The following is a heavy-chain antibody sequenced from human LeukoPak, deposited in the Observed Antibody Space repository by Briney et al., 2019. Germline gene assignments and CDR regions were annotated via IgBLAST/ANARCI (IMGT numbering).Heavy chain of an antibody. J-gene: IGHJ3*02. Sequence: PGGSLRLSCAASGFTSSSYWMHWVRQVPGKGLVWVSRISGDGTARNYADSVKGRFTISRDDAKNTLYLQMNSLRAEDTAVYYCARAPYYYDTSGFLIWGQGTMVTVSS. CDR1: GFTSSSYW. CDR2: ISGDGTAR. CDR3: ARAPYYYDTSGFLI. V-gene: IGHV3-74*01. D-gene: IGHD3-22*01.